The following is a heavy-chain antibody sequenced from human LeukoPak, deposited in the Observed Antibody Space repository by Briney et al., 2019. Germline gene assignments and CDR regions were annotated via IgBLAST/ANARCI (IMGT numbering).Heavy chain of an antibody. CDR3: ARRIVGATDFFDY. D-gene: IGHD1-26*01. V-gene: IGHV4-59*08. CDR2: VSYSGST. CDR1: GGSISSYY. J-gene: IGHJ4*03. Sequence: SETLSLTCSVSGGSISSYYWTWIRQPPGKGLEWIGYVSYSGSTNYNPSLKSRVTISLNTSKNQFYLKLTSVTAADTAVYYCARRIVGATDFFDYWGQGTMVTVSS.